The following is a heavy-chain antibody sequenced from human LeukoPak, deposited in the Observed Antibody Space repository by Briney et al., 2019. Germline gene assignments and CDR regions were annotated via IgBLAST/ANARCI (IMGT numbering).Heavy chain of an antibody. CDR2: IYYSGST. CDR3: ARGLERYSSAFDI. V-gene: IGHV4-59*12. Sequence: PSETLSLTCTVSGGSISSYYWSWIRQPPGKGLEWIGYIYYSGSTNYNPSLKSRVTISVDTSKNQFSLQLNSVTPEDTAVYYCARGLERYSSAFDIWDQGTMVTVSS. D-gene: IGHD2-15*01. J-gene: IGHJ3*02. CDR1: GGSISSYY.